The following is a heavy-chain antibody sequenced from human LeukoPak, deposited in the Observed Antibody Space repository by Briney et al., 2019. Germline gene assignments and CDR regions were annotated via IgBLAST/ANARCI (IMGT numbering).Heavy chain of an antibody. V-gene: IGHV1-2*02. Sequence: ASVKVSCKASGYTFTGYYMHWVRQAPGQGLEWMGWINPNSGGTNYAQKFQGRVTMTRDTSISTAYMELSRLRSDDTAVYYCARGGSRGYSYGPPWYWGQGTLVTVPS. CDR2: INPNSGGT. J-gene: IGHJ4*02. D-gene: IGHD5-18*01. CDR3: ARGGSRGYSYGPPWY. CDR1: GYTFTGYY.